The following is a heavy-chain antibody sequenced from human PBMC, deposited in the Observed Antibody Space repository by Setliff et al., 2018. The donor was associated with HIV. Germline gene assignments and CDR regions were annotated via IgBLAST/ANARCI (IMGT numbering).Heavy chain of an antibody. J-gene: IGHJ4*02. CDR1: GGSISSSSYY. Sequence: KPSETLSLTCTVSGGSISSSSYYWGWIRQPPGKGLEWIGDIYYNGSTNYNPSLKSRVTISVDTSKNQFSLKMTSVTAADTAVYYCARTQGLGLDWGQGTLVTVSS. CDR2: IYYNGST. V-gene: IGHV4-61*05. CDR3: ARTQGLGLD.